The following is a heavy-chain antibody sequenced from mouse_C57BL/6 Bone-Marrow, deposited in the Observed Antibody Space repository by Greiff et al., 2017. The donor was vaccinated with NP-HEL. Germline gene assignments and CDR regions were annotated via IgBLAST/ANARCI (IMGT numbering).Heavy chain of an antibody. D-gene: IGHD1-1*01. Sequence: EVMLVESGGGLVKPGGSLKLSCAASGFTFSSYAMSWVRQTPEKRLEWVATISDGGSYTYYPDNVKGRFTISRDNAKNNLYLQMSHLKSEDTAMYYCARDRGYYYGSSPAYWGQGTLVTVSA. CDR3: ARDRGYYYGSSPAY. CDR1: GFTFSSYA. V-gene: IGHV5-4*01. J-gene: IGHJ3*01. CDR2: ISDGGSYT.